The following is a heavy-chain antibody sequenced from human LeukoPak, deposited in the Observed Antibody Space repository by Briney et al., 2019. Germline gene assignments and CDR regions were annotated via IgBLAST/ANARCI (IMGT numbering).Heavy chain of an antibody. CDR1: GFTFSNYA. J-gene: IGHJ4*02. CDR2: IGVNT. D-gene: IGHD3-10*01. CDR3: ARAGVKGWFGDPPYYFDY. Sequence: GGSLRLSCAASGFTFSNYAMSWVRQAPGKGLEWVSAIGVNTYYTDSVKGRFTISRDNAKNSLYLQMNSLRAEDTAVYYCARAGVKGWFGDPPYYFDYWGQGTLVTVSS. V-gene: IGHV3-21*04.